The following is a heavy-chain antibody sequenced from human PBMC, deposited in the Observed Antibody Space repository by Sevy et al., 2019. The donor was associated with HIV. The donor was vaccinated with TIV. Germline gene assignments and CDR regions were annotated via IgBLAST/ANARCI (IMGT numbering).Heavy chain of an antibody. J-gene: IGHJ4*02. Sequence: GGSLRLSCSASGFRLNTYAMHWVRQAPGKGLEWVSVISSTGNFESYAASVKGRFTISKDYSKNTVSLQMNSLRPEDTAMYYXARDAGYTTKFHPLHWGQGTLVTVSS. CDR3: ARDAGYTTKFHPLH. D-gene: IGHD5-12*01. CDR1: GFRLNTYA. V-gene: IGHV3-30*04. CDR2: ISSTGNFE.